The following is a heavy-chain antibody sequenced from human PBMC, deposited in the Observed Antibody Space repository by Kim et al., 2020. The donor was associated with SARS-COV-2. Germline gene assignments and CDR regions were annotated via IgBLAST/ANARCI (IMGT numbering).Heavy chain of an antibody. CDR2: IYYSGST. Sequence: SETLSLTCTVSGGSISSSSYYWGWIRQPPGKGLEWIGSIYYSGSTYYNPSLKSRVTISVDTSKNQFSLKLSSVTAADTAVYYCARHSGWYVATNYFDYWG. CDR3: ARHSGWYVATNYFDY. D-gene: IGHD6-19*01. CDR1: GGSISSSSYY. J-gene: IGHJ4*01. V-gene: IGHV4-39*01.